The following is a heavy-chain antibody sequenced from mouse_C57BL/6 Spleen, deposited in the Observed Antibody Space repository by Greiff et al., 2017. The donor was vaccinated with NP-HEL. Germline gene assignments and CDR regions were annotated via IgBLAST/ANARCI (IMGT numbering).Heavy chain of an antibody. V-gene: IGHV5-17*01. CDR1: GFTFSDYG. CDR3: ASRGAMDY. CDR2: ISSGSSTI. Sequence: EVKLVESGGGLVKPGGSLKLSCAASGFTFSDYGMHWVRQAPEKGLEWVAYISSGSSTIYYADTVKGRFTISRDNAKNTLFLQMTRLRSEDTAMYYCASRGAMDYWGQGTSVTVSS. J-gene: IGHJ4*01.